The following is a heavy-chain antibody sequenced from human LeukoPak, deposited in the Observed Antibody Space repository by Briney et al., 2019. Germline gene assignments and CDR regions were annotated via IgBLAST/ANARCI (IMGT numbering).Heavy chain of an antibody. CDR2: IKQDGSDR. V-gene: IGHV3-7*03. Sequence: GGSLRLSCAASGSTFRNYWMSWVRQVPGTGLEWVANIKQDGSDRNYVTSVRGRFTISRDNAESSLYLQMNSLRAEDTAVYYCVRNLAVAGTCFDSWGQGTLVTVSS. CDR3: VRNLAVAGTCFDS. D-gene: IGHD6-19*01. CDR1: GSTFRNYW. J-gene: IGHJ4*02.